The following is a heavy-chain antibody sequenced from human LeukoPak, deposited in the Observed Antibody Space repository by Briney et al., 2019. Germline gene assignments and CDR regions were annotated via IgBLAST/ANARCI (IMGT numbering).Heavy chain of an antibody. CDR3: ARVSYQYYYGRFDP. CDR2: IWDDGNNK. V-gene: IGHV3-33*01. Sequence: PGGSLRLSCAASGFSFSNHGMHWVRQAPGKRLEWVAVIWDDGNNKRYANSVNGRFTISRDNSENTLYLQMNGLTAEDTAMYYYARVSYQYYYGRFDPWGQGTLVIVSS. D-gene: IGHD3-10*01. J-gene: IGHJ5*02. CDR1: GFSFSNHG.